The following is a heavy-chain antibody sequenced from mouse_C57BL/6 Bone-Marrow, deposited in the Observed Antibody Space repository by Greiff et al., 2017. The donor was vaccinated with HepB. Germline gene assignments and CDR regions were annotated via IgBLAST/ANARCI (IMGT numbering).Heavy chain of an antibody. CDR1: GYTFTDYY. D-gene: IGHD2-1*01. J-gene: IGHJ2*01. V-gene: IGHV1-26*01. Sequence: EVQLQQSGPELVKPGASVKISCKASGYTFTDYYMNWVKQSHGKSLEWIGDINPNNGGTSYNQKFKGKATLTVYKSSSTAYMELRSLTSEDSAVYYCARGAYYGNYPYYFDYWGQGTTLTVSS. CDR2: INPNNGGT. CDR3: ARGAYYGNYPYYFDY.